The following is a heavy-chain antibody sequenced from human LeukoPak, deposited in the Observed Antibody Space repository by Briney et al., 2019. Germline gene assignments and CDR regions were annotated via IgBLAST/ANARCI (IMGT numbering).Heavy chain of an antibody. D-gene: IGHD6-19*01. V-gene: IGHV4-39*07. Sequence: SKTLSLTCTVSGGSISSSSYYWGWIRQPPGKGLEWIGSIYYSGSTYYNPSLKSRVTISVDTSKNQFSLKLSSVTAADTAVYYCANLSGWSASAWGQGTLVTVSS. CDR1: GGSISSSSYY. J-gene: IGHJ5*02. CDR3: ANLSGWSASA. CDR2: IYYSGST.